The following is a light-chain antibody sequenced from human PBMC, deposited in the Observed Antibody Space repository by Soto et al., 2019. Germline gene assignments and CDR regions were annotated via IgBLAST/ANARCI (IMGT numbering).Light chain of an antibody. Sequence: DIQMTQSPSSVSASVGERVTITCRASQGVNSWLAWYQQKPGKAPKLLIYAASSMQTGVPSRFSGSGSGTDFTITISRLQHEDFAYYYQQQTNSSPLTFGGGTKVEIK. V-gene: IGKV1-12*01. J-gene: IGKJ4*02. CDR2: AAS. CDR1: QGVNSW. CDR3: QQTNSSPLT.